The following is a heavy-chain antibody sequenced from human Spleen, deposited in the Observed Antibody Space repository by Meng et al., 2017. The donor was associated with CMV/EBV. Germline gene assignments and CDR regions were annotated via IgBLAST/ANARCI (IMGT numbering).Heavy chain of an antibody. CDR3: ARGGPYGGTDACYTSIDS. CDR1: GFNFNSYD. Sequence: GGSLRLSCAASGFNFNSYDFHWVRQGTGKGLEWVSGIGTIADTCYSDSVKGRFTISRDNAKNSVDLQMNSRRAGDTALYYCARGGPYGGTDACYTSIDSWGQGMLVTVSS. CDR2: IGTIADT. V-gene: IGHV3-13*01. J-gene: IGHJ4*02. D-gene: IGHD2-2*02.